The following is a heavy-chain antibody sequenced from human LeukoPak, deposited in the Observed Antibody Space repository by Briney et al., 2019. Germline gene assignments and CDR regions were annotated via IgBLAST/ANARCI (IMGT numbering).Heavy chain of an antibody. CDR1: GFTFSSYG. J-gene: IGHJ4*02. CDR3: ATGPAMVRGVTDDY. V-gene: IGHV3-30*03. Sequence: GGSLRLSCAASGFTFSSYGMHWVRQAPGKGLEWVAVISYDGSNKYYADSVKGRFTISRDNSKNTLYPQMNSLRAEDTAVYYCATGPAMVRGVTDDYWGQGTLVTVSS. CDR2: ISYDGSNK. D-gene: IGHD3-10*01.